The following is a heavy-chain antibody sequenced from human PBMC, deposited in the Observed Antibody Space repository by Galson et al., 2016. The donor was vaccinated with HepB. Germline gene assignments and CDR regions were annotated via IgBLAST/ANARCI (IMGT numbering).Heavy chain of an antibody. J-gene: IGHJ3*02. V-gene: IGHV3-74*01. D-gene: IGHD3-10*01. CDR2: INTDGSET. CDR3: ARNMYGAATNYIGDVFDI. Sequence: SLRLSCAASGFSFSSYVMFWVRQAPGKGLVWVSRINTDGSETNYADSVKGRFTISRDNAKNTVYLQMSGLRAEDTAMYYCARNMYGAATNYIGDVFDIWGQGTMATVSS. CDR1: GFSFSSYV.